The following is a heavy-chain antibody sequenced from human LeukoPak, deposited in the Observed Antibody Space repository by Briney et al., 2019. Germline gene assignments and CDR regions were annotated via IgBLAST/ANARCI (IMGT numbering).Heavy chain of an antibody. Sequence: SETLSLTCTVSGGSISSDYWNWIRQPPGKGLEWIAYIFYTGSTNYNPSLNSRVTVSVDTSKNQFSLRLTSVTAADTAVYFCTRWIKGTSAFDLWGQGTRVTVSS. CDR2: IFYTGST. CDR3: TRWIKGTSAFDL. V-gene: IGHV4-59*08. D-gene: IGHD2-2*01. CDR1: GGSISSDY. J-gene: IGHJ3*01.